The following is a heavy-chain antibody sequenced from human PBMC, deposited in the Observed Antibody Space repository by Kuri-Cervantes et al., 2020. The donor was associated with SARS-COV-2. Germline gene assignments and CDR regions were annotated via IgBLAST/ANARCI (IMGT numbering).Heavy chain of an antibody. D-gene: IGHD3-22*01. CDR2: ISGSGGST. CDR3: AKVANYYDSSGYDY. J-gene: IGHJ4*02. Sequence: ETLSLTCAASGFTFSSYAMSWVRQAPGKGLEWVSAISGSGGSTYYADSVKGRFTIPRDNSKNTLYLQMNSLRAEDTAVYYCAKVANYYDSSGYDYWGQGTLVTVSS. CDR1: GFTFSSYA. V-gene: IGHV3-23*01.